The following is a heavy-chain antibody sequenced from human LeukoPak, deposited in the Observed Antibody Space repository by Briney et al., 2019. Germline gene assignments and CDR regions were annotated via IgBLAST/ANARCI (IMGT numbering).Heavy chain of an antibody. CDR2: IFYSGGT. CDR1: GGSISSSY. CDR3: AKDGAFWRH. Sequence: SQTLSLTCTVSGGSISSSYGTWIRQPPGKGLEWIGYIFYSGGTNYNPSLKSRVTISVDTSRNQFSLKLSSVTAADTAVYYCAKDGAFWRHWGQGTLVTVSS. V-gene: IGHV4-59*01. J-gene: IGHJ4*02. D-gene: IGHD4/OR15-4a*01.